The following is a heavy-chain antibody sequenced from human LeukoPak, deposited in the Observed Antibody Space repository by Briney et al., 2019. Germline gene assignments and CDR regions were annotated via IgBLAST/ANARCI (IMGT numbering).Heavy chain of an antibody. CDR3: ARGEREYDSDSLDWLDP. Sequence: SETLSLTCTVSGVSIRGSRYYWAWIRQSPGKGLEWIGNVYYSGTTYYNPSLKSRASILVDTSNNQLSLKLSSVTAADTAVYYCARGEREYDSDSLDWLDPWGQGTTVTVSS. J-gene: IGHJ6*02. CDR1: GVSIRGSRYY. CDR2: VYYSGTT. V-gene: IGHV4-39*07. D-gene: IGHD3-22*01.